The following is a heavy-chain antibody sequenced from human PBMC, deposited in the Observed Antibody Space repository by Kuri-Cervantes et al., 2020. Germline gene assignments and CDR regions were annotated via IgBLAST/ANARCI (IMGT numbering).Heavy chain of an antibody. D-gene: IGHD1-26*01. J-gene: IGHJ6*02. CDR2: ISYDGSYT. V-gene: IGHV3-30*03. CDR1: GFTFSTYG. CDR3: ARSELDSGSPYYYYYGMDV. Sequence: GESLKISCAASGFTFSTYGMYWVRQAPDKGLEWVADISYDGSYTYYADSVKGRFTISRDNSKNSLYLQMNSLRDEDTAVYYCARSELDSGSPYYYYYGMDVWGQGTMVTVSS.